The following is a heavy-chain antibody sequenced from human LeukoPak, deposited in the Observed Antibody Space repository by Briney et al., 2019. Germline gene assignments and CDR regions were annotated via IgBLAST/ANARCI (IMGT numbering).Heavy chain of an antibody. CDR1: GGSFSGYY. V-gene: IGHV4-34*01. Sequence: SETLSLTCAVYGGSFSGYYWSWIRQPPGKGLEWIGEINHSGSTNYNSSLKSRLTISLDTSKNQFSLNLTSVTAADTAVYYCATIPLEYGTTTHFDYWGQGTLITVSS. CDR2: INHSGST. D-gene: IGHD6-6*01. CDR3: ATIPLEYGTTTHFDY. J-gene: IGHJ4*02.